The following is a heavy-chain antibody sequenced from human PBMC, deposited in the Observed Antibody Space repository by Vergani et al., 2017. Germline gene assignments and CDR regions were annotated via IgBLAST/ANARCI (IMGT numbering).Heavy chain of an antibody. D-gene: IGHD3-3*01. J-gene: IGHJ4*02. CDR3: AKDTSTDYDFWSGYTIDY. CDR1: GFTFSSYS. V-gene: IGHV3-48*01. Sequence: EVQLVESGGGLVQPGGSLRLSCAASGFTFSSYSMNWVRQAPGKGLEWVSYISSSSSTIYHADSVKGRFTISIDNSKNTLYLQMNSLRAEDTAVYYCAKDTSTDYDFWSGYTIDYWGQGTLVTVSS. CDR2: ISSSSSTI.